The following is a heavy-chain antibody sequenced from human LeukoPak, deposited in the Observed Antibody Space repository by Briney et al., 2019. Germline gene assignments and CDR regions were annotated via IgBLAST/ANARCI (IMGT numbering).Heavy chain of an antibody. J-gene: IGHJ5*02. D-gene: IGHD1-26*01. V-gene: IGHV3-23*01. Sequence: GGSLRLSCVASGFTFNNYAMSWVRQAPGKGLEWVSAISGSGGSTFYADSVKGRFTISRDNSKNTLYLQMNSLRAEDTAVYYCAWEYGGSYFINNWFDPWGQGTLVTVSS. CDR1: GFTFNNYA. CDR3: AWEYGGSYFINNWFDP. CDR2: ISGSGGST.